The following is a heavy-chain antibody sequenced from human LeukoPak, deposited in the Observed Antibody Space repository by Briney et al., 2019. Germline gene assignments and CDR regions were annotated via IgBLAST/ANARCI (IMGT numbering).Heavy chain of an antibody. CDR2: ISNSDDTR. D-gene: IGHD2/OR15-2a*01. CDR3: VRGYYSNSFDF. CDR1: GYTFTSYS. J-gene: IGHJ3*01. Sequence: PGGSLRLSCAASGYTFTSYSMGWVRQAPGKGLEWVSFISNSDDTRYYADSVRGRFTISRDDAKNSLYLQMSSLRDGDTAVYYCVRGYYSNSFDFWGQGTVVTVSS. V-gene: IGHV3-48*02.